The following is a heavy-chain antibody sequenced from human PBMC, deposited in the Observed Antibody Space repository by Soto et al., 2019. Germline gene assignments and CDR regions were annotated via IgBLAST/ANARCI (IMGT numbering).Heavy chain of an antibody. CDR2: ISGTGDNT. D-gene: IGHD3-3*01. CDR3: AKVSADYDFWSGYFDYYYYGMDV. J-gene: IGHJ6*02. CDR1: GFTFSSYT. Sequence: PGGSLRLSCAASGFTFSSYTMMWVRQAPGRGLEWISGISGTGDNTYYADSVKGRFTISRDNSKNTLYLQMNTLRAEDTAVYYCAKVSADYDFWSGYFDYYYYGMDVWGQGTTVTVSS. V-gene: IGHV3-23*01.